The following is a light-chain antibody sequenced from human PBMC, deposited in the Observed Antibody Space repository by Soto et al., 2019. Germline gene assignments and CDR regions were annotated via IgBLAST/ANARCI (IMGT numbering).Light chain of an antibody. CDR1: SSDVGSYNH. J-gene: IGLJ1*01. V-gene: IGLV2-23*01. Sequence: QSALTQPASVSGSPGRSITISCTGISSDVGSYNHVSWYQQHPGKAPKLMIYEGSERPSGVSNRFSASKSGNTASLTISGLQAEDEADYYCCSYARSTLYAFATGTKVTVL. CDR3: CSYARSTLYA. CDR2: EGS.